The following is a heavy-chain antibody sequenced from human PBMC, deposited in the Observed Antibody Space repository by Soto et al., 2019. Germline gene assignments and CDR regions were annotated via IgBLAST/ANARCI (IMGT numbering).Heavy chain of an antibody. CDR1: GGTFSSSS. D-gene: IGHD5-18*01. V-gene: IGHV1-69*10. Sequence: SVKVSCKASGGTFSSSSISWVRQAPGQGLEWMGGIIPIIGKTNYTQKFQGRVTITRDKSASTAYMELSSLRSEDTAVYYCARRYGSCFDYWGQGTLVTVSS. CDR2: IIPIIGKT. J-gene: IGHJ4*02. CDR3: ARRYGSCFDY.